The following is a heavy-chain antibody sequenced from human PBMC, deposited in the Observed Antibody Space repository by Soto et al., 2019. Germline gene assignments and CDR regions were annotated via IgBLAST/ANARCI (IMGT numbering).Heavy chain of an antibody. CDR2: VFDTGST. J-gene: IGHJ3*02. V-gene: IGHV4-59*01. Sequence: SETLSLTCTVAGGSFSSSCWSWIRQSPGKGLEYIGYVFDTGSTNYNPSLKSRVTISVDTSKNQFSLKLNSVSTADTAIYYCATGRFNWGLNIWGQGTKVPVS. CDR1: GGSFSSSC. CDR3: ATGRFNWGLNI. D-gene: IGHD7-27*01.